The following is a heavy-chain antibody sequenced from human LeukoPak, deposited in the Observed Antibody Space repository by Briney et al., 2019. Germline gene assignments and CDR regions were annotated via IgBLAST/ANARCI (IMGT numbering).Heavy chain of an antibody. CDR3: ARDISRGSDAFDI. D-gene: IGHD2-15*01. CDR2: IYYSGST. Sequence: SETLSLTCTVSGGSISSSSYYWGWLRQPPGKGLEWIGSIYYSGSTYYNPSLKSRVTISVDTSKNQFSLKLSSVTAADAAVYYCARDISRGSDAFDIWGQGTMVTVSS. CDR1: GGSISSSSYY. J-gene: IGHJ3*02. V-gene: IGHV4-39*07.